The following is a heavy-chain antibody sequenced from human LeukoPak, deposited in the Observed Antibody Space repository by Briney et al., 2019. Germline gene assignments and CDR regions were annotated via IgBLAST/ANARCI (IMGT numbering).Heavy chain of an antibody. V-gene: IGHV4-34*01. D-gene: IGHD3-16*01. J-gene: IGHJ4*02. CDR2: INHSGST. CDR3: ARVGVNWGAIFRRPYYFDY. CDR1: GGSFSGYY. Sequence: PSETLSLTCAVYGGSFSGYYWSWIRQPPGKGLEWIGEINHSGSTNYNPSLKSRVTISVDTSKNQFSLKLSSVTAADTAVYYCARVGVNWGAIFRRPYYFDYWGQGTLVTVSS.